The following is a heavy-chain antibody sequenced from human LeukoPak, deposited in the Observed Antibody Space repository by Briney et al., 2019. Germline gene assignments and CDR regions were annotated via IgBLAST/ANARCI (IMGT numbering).Heavy chain of an antibody. D-gene: IGHD3-3*02. V-gene: IGHV4-34*01. J-gene: IGHJ4*02. CDR1: GGSFSVYY. CDR3: ARGQFWSGYSI. Sequence: SETLSLTCAVYGGSFSVYYWTWIRQPPGKGLEWIGEINHRGSTNRNPSLKSRVTISVDTSKNQFSLKLSSVTAADTAVYYCARGQFWSGYSIWGQGTLVTVSS. CDR2: INHRGST.